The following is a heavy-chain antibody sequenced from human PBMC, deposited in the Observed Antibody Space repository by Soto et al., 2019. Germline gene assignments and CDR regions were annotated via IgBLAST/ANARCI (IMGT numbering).Heavy chain of an antibody. CDR2: ISGSGGST. V-gene: IGHV3-23*01. CDR3: AKGGYNQYYFDY. J-gene: IGHJ4*02. D-gene: IGHD5-12*01. Sequence: GGSLRLSCAASGFTFSSYAMSWVRQAPGKGLEWFSAISGSGGSTYYADSVKGRFTISRDNSKNTLYLQMNSLRAEDTAVYYCAKGGYNQYYFDYWGQGTLVTVSS. CDR1: GFTFSSYA.